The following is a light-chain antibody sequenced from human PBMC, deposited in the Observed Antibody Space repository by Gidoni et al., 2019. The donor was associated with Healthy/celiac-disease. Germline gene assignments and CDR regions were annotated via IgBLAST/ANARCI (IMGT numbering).Light chain of an antibody. V-gene: IGKV3-20*01. Sequence: IVLTQSPGTLSLSPGERATLSCRASQSVSSSYLAWYKQKPGQAPRLLIYGASSRATGIQDRFSGSGSGTDFTLTISRLETEDFAVYYCQQYGRTFGPGTKVEIK. CDR2: GAS. CDR3: QQYGRT. CDR1: QSVSSSY. J-gene: IGKJ3*01.